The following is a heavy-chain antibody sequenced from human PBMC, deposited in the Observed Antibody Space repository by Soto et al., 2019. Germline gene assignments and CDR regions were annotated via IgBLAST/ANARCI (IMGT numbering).Heavy chain of an antibody. CDR3: AGGKGGQLQYYYYYYGMDV. J-gene: IGHJ6*02. V-gene: IGHV4-31*03. CDR2: IYYSGST. D-gene: IGHD6-6*01. CDR1: GGSISSGGYY. Sequence: PSETLSLTCTVSGGSISSGGYYWSWIRQHPGKGLEWIGYIYYSGSTYYNPSLKSRVTISVDTSKNQFSLKLSSVTAADTAVYYCAGGKGGQLQYYYYYYGMDVWGQGTTVTVSS.